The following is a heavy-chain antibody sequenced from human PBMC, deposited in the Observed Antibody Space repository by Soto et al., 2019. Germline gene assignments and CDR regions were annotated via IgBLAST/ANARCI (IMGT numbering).Heavy chain of an antibody. CDR3: ARVRQGVGCTNGVCYHYYYYGMDV. D-gene: IGHD2-8*01. Sequence: PSETLSLTCTVSGGSISSGGYYWSWIRQHPGKGLEWIGYIYYSGSTYYNPSLKSRVTISVDTSKNQFSLKLSSVTAADTAVYYCARVRQGVGCTNGVCYHYYYYGMDVWGQGTTVTVSS. V-gene: IGHV4-31*03. CDR2: IYYSGST. J-gene: IGHJ6*02. CDR1: GGSISSGGYY.